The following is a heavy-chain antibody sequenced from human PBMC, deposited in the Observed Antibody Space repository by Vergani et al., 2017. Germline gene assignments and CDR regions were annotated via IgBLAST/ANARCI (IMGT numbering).Heavy chain of an antibody. D-gene: IGHD5-12*01. CDR1: GASVNSYY. J-gene: IGHJ5*02. CDR2: VSCRGDT. V-gene: IGHV4-59*02. CDR3: ASDTHSGQSADR. Sequence: QVKLQESGPGLVKPSETLSITCTVSGASVNSYYWSWIRQPPGKELECMGYVSCRGDTLYDPSVKGRMTISLNTSSTQFSLYLTSVTAADTAVYYCASDTHSGQSADRWVQGILVTVTS.